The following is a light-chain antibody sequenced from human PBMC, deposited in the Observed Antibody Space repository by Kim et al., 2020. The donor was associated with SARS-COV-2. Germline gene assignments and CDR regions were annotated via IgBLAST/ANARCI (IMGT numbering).Light chain of an antibody. CDR3: QQTSISPFT. Sequence: DSQMTQSTSSLSASVGDRVTITCRTSQNINRHLNWYHQKPGRAPKLLIYAASTLQGGVPSRFSGSGSETDFTLTISSLQPEDFATYFCQQTSISPFTFGPGTKVDI. J-gene: IGKJ3*01. V-gene: IGKV1-39*01. CDR2: AAS. CDR1: QNINRH.